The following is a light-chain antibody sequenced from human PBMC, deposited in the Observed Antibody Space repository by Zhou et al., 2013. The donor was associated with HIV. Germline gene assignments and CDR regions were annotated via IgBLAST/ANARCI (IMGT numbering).Light chain of an antibody. Sequence: DIQMTQSPSTLPAAVGDRVTITCRASQSISTWLAWYQQKPGKAPKLLIYKASILESGVPSRFSGSGSGTEFTLTISSLQPEDFATYYCQQANSFPLTFGGGTKVEIK. CDR3: QQANSFPLT. CDR2: KAS. J-gene: IGKJ4*01. V-gene: IGKV1-5*03. CDR1: QSISTW.